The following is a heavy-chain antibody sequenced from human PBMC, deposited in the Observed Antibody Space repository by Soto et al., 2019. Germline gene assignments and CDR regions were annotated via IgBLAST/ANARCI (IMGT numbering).Heavy chain of an antibody. CDR2: IYHTGNT. V-gene: IGHV4-61*01. D-gene: IGHD5-12*01. CDR1: GGSVSSSHYY. Sequence: SETLSLTCTVSGGSVSSSHYYWSWIRQPPGKGLEWIGYIYHTGNTNYSPSLKSRLAISVDTSRNQFSLKLTSVTAADTAVYYCARVGGYSGYGQFDFWGQGTLVTVSS. J-gene: IGHJ4*02. CDR3: ARVGGYSGYGQFDF.